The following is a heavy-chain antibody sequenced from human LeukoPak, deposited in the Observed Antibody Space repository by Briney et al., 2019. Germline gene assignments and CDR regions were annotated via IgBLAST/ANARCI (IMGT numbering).Heavy chain of an antibody. V-gene: IGHV4-34*01. D-gene: IGHD4-11*01. CDR3: ARGRSTVTSGGMDV. Sequence: SETLSLTCAVYGGSFSGYYWSWIRQPPGKGLEWIGEINHSGSTNYNPSLKSRVTISVDTSKNRFSLKLSSVTAADTAVYYCARGRSTVTSGGMDVWGQGTTVTVSS. CDR1: GGSFSGYY. CDR2: INHSGST. J-gene: IGHJ6*02.